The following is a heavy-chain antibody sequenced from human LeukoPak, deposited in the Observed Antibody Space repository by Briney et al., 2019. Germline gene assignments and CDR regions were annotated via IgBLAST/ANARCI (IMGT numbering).Heavy chain of an antibody. J-gene: IGHJ4*02. CDR2: INHSGST. V-gene: IGHV4-34*01. CDR3: ATNCGGDCYSTAGFDY. CDR1: GGSFSGYY. Sequence: PSGTLSLTCAVYGGSFSGYYWSWIRQPPGKGLEWIGEINHSGSTNYNPSLKSRVTISVDTSKNQFSLKLSSVTAADTAVYYCATNCGGDCYSTAGFDYWGQGTLVTVSS. D-gene: IGHD2-21*02.